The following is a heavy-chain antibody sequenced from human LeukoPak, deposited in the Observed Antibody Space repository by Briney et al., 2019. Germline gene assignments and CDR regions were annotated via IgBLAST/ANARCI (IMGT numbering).Heavy chain of an antibody. CDR3: ARDLSPDYYYYGMDV. CDR1: GYTFTRYD. CDR2: MNPNSGNT. J-gene: IGHJ6*02. V-gene: IGHV1-8*01. Sequence: GAVTVSCKACGYTFTRYDINWVRQAPGQGGEGMGWMNPNSGNTGYAQKFQGRVTMTRNTSISTAYMELSSLRSEDTAVYYCARDLSPDYYYYGMDVWGQGTTVTVSS.